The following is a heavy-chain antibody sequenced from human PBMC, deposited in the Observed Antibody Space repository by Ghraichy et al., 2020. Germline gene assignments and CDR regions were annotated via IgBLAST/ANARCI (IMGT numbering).Heavy chain of an antibody. CDR2: ISDSSSYV. CDR3: ARSRWLQPIHY. Sequence: GGSLRLSCAASGFIFSFYSMNWVRQAPGKGLELVSSISDSSSYVYYADSVKGRFTISRDKAKNSLYLQMDRLRADDTAVYYCARSRWLQPIHYWGQGTLVTVSS. J-gene: IGHJ4*02. V-gene: IGHV3-21*01. D-gene: IGHD5-24*01. CDR1: GFIFSFYS.